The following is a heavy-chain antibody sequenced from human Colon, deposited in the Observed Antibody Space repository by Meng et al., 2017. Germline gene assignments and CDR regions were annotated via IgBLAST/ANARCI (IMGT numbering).Heavy chain of an antibody. CDR1: GFTVSSNY. J-gene: IGHJ2*01. CDR2: IYSGGRT. CDR3: ARGRPTGYFDL. V-gene: IGHV3-66*02. D-gene: IGHD2-15*01. Sequence: GESLKISCAASGFTVSSNYMSWVRQAPGKGLEWVSVIYSGGRTYYADSVQGRFTISRDNSKNTLYTQMNSLRTEDTAGYYCARGRPTGYFDLWACGTLVTVSS.